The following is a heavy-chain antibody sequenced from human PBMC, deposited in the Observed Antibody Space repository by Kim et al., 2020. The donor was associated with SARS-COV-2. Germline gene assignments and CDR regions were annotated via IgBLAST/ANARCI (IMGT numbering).Heavy chain of an antibody. Sequence: TGYADSVEGRFTISRDNAKNTLYRQMNSLRAEDSAVYNCVRDDRWDLLYDYWGQGTQVTVSS. D-gene: IGHD1-26*01. V-gene: IGHV3-74*01. CDR2: T. CDR3: VRDDRWDLLYDY. J-gene: IGHJ4*02.